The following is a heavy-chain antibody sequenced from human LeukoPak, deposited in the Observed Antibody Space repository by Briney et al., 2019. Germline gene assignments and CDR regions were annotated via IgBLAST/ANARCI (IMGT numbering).Heavy chain of an antibody. CDR2: IIPIFGTA. V-gene: IGHV1-69*13. D-gene: IGHD1-1*01. CDR3: ARARYETRIWPKSRNDYYHYMDV. CDR1: GGTFSSYA. Sequence: GASVKVSCKASGGTFSSYAISWGRQAPGQGLEWMGGIIPIFGTANYSQKFQGRVTITADESTSTAYMELSSLRSEDMAVYYCARARYETRIWPKSRNDYYHYMDVWGKGTTVTVSS. J-gene: IGHJ6*03.